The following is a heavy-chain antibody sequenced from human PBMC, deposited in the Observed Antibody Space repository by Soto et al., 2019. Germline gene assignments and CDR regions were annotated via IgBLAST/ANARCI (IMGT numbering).Heavy chain of an antibody. V-gene: IGHV4-31*03. Sequence: SETLSLTCTVSGGSITSAGSFWSWIRQHPGKGPEWIAFIGYSGATSYNPSLASRVTISVDTSKSQFSLNLRSVNAADTAVYYCARGGASSKWFDPWGQGTLVTVSS. CDR2: IGYSGAT. CDR3: ARGGASSKWFDP. J-gene: IGHJ5*02. CDR1: GGSITSAGSF. D-gene: IGHD2-15*01.